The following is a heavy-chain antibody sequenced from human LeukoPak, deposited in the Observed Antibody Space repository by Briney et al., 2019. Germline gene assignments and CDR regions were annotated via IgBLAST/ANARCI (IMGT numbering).Heavy chain of an antibody. CDR1: GYTFTSYD. V-gene: IGHV1-69*06. D-gene: IGHD5-12*01. J-gene: IGHJ6*04. CDR2: IIPIFGRT. Sequence: GASVKVSCKASGYTFTSYDINWVRQAPGQGLEWMGGIIPIFGRTNYAQKFQGRVTITADKSTSTAYMELSSLRSEDTALYYCARALVGIVATTSSSWYTNGMDVWGKGTTVTVSS. CDR3: ARALVGIVATTSSSWYTNGMDV.